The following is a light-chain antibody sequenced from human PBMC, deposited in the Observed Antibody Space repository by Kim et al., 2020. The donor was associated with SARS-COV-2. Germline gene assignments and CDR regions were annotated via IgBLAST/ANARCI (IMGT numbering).Light chain of an antibody. CDR3: QSADSSGTSWV. V-gene: IGLV3-25*03. Sequence: SYELTQPPSVPVSPGQTARITCSGDALPKQYAYWYQQKPGQAPVLVIYKDSERPSGIPERFSGSSSGTTVTLTISGVQAEDEADYYCQSADSSGTSWVFGGGTQLTVL. J-gene: IGLJ3*02. CDR2: KDS. CDR1: ALPKQY.